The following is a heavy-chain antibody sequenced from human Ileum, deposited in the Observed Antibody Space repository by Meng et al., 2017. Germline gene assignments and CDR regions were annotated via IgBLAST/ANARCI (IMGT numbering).Heavy chain of an antibody. D-gene: IGHD3/OR15-3a*01. CDR3: ARDHSRSDTWSGWLFDP. J-gene: IGHJ5*02. CDR2: INPSGSIT. CDR1: GYPFTNNY. Sequence: ASVKVSCKTSGYPFTNNYMHWVRQAPGQGLEWMGAINPSGSITMYAQEFQGRVTLTSDTSASTFYIEMTGLRSEDTAIYYCARDHSRSDTWSGWLFDPWGQGTLVTVSS. V-gene: IGHV1-46*01.